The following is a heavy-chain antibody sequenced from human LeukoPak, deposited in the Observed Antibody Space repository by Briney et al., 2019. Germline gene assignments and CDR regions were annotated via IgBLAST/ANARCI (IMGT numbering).Heavy chain of an antibody. J-gene: IGHJ4*02. CDR3: ARGDILTGYPPLFPFDY. CDR1: GFTVSSNY. CDR2: IYSGGST. D-gene: IGHD3-9*01. V-gene: IGHV3-53*01. Sequence: GGSLRLSCAASGFTVSSNYMSWVRQAPGKGLEWVSVIYSGGSTYYADSVKGRFTISRDNSKNTLYLQMNSLRAEDTAVYYCARGDILTGYPPLFPFDYWGQGTLVTVSS.